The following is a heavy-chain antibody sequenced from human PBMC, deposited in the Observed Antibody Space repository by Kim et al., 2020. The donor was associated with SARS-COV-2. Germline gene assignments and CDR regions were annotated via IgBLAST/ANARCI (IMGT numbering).Heavy chain of an antibody. D-gene: IGHD2-15*01. Sequence: GGSLRLSCAASGFTFSSYGMHWVRQAPGKGLEWVAVISYDGSNKYYADSVKGRFTISRDNSKNTLYLQMNSLRAEDTAVYYCAKEVEWTWGPPTRYCSGGSCVYYYYGMDVWGQGTTVTVSS. J-gene: IGHJ6*02. CDR2: ISYDGSNK. CDR3: AKEVEWTWGPPTRYCSGGSCVYYYYGMDV. V-gene: IGHV3-30*18. CDR1: GFTFSSYG.